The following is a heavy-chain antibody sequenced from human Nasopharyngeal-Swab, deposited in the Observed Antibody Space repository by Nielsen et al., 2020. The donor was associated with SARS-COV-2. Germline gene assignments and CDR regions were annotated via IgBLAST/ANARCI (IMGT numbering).Heavy chain of an antibody. J-gene: IGHJ6*02. CDR2: IKQDGSEK. V-gene: IGHV3-7*01. Sequence: GGSLRLSCAASGFTFSSYWVSWVRQAPGKGLEWVANIKQDGSEKYYVDSVKGRFTISRDNAKNSLYLQMNSLRAEDTAVYYCARDTGSGWSMDVWGQGTTVTVSS. CDR1: GFTFSSYW. CDR3: ARDTGSGWSMDV. D-gene: IGHD6-19*01.